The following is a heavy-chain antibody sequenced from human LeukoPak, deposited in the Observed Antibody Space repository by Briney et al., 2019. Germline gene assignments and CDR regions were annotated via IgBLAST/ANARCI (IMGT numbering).Heavy chain of an antibody. J-gene: IGHJ4*02. D-gene: IGHD3-10*01. CDR1: GYRFTSYW. CDR3: ARPGVRGTLYYFDY. CDR2: IYPGDSDT. Sequence: ESPKISRKGSGYRFTSYWLGWVRQMPRKGPEWIGIIYPGDSDTRYSPSFQGQVTISADKSISTACLQWSSLKASDTAMYYCARPGVRGTLYYFDYWGQGTLVTVSS. V-gene: IGHV5-51*01.